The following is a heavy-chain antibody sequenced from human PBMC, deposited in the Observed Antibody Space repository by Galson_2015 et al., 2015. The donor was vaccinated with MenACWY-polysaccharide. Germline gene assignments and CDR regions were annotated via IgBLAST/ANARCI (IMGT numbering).Heavy chain of an antibody. J-gene: IGHJ6*02. Sequence: SLRLSCAASGFTFNNYGMHWVRQAPGKGLEWVAVISYDGGNKYYTDSVKGRFTSSRDNSKNTLYLQMNSLRAEDTAVYYCAKDVVVYFYYYAMDVSGQGTTVTVSS. CDR2: ISYDGGNK. D-gene: IGHD2-15*01. V-gene: IGHV3-30*18. CDR1: GFTFNNYG. CDR3: AKDVVVYFYYYAMDV.